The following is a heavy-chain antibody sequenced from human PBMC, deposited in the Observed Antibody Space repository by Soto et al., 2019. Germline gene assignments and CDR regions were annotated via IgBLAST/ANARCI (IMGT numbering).Heavy chain of an antibody. J-gene: IGHJ6*02. CDR3: ARDMRNCSGGSCYSREGYYYGMDV. Sequence: ASVKVSCKASGYTFTGYYMHWVRQAPGQGLEWMGWINPNSGGTNYAQKFQGWVTMTRDTSISTAYMELSRLRSDDTAVYYCARDMRNCSGGSCYSREGYYYGMDVWGQGTTVTVSS. V-gene: IGHV1-2*04. CDR2: INPNSGGT. CDR1: GYTFTGYY. D-gene: IGHD2-15*01.